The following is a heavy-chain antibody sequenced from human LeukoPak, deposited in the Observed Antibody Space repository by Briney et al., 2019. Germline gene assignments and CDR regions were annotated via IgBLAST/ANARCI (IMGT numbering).Heavy chain of an antibody. Sequence: GGSLRLSCAVSGFTFSSYAMTWVRQTPGKGLEWVSAITASGGSTYYADSVKGRFTISRDNSKNTLYLQVNSLRAEDTAAYYCAKVPYGDYYFENWGQGTLVTDSS. CDR2: ITASGGST. D-gene: IGHD4-17*01. CDR1: GFTFSSYA. CDR3: AKVPYGDYYFEN. V-gene: IGHV3-23*01. J-gene: IGHJ4*02.